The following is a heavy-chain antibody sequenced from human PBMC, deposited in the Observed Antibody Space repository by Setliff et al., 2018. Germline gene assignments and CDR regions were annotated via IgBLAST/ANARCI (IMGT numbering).Heavy chain of an antibody. CDR3: ARSSAPIKRDYMDV. Sequence: GSLRLSCAASGFTFDDYAMHWVRQAPGKGLEWVSLISSSSTTIYYADSVKGRFTVSRDNAKNSLYLQMNSLRADDAAVYYCARSSAPIKRDYMDVWGKGTTVTVSS. J-gene: IGHJ6*03. CDR2: ISSSSTTI. D-gene: IGHD2-2*02. V-gene: IGHV3-48*01. CDR1: GFTFDDYA.